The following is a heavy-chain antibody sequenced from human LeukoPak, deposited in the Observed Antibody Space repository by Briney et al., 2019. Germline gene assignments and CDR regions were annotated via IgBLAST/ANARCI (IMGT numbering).Heavy chain of an antibody. V-gene: IGHV1-2*02. CDR1: GYTFSVYY. Sequence: GSVKVSCKTSGYTFSVYYLHWMRQAPGQGLEWMGWINPNNGGTKFAQKCQGRVTMTRDTSISTVYMELSRLTSDDTAVYYCARDRYSWHDRAAVDYWGQGTLVTVSS. CDR2: INPNNGGT. J-gene: IGHJ4*02. D-gene: IGHD1-20*01. CDR3: ARDRYSWHDRAAVDY.